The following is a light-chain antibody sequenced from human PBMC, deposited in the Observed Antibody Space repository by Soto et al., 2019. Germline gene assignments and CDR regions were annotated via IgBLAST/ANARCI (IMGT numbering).Light chain of an antibody. Sequence: QSALTQPPSASGSAGQSVTISCTGTSTDVGGYNYVSWYQQHPGKAPKLMIYEVSKRPSGVPDRFSGSKSGNTASLTISGLQAEDEADYYCSSYTSSSTLVVFGTGTKLTVL. CDR2: EVS. CDR3: SSYTSSSTLVV. CDR1: STDVGGYNY. J-gene: IGLJ1*01. V-gene: IGLV2-8*01.